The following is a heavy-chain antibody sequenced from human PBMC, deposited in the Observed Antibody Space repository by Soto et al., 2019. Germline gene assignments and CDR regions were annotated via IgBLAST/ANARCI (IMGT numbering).Heavy chain of an antibody. CDR3: ARGRRTTVTIDY. D-gene: IGHD4-17*01. CDR2: INHSGST. J-gene: IGHJ4*02. CDR1: GGSISSGGYY. Sequence: SETLSLTCTVSGGSISSGGYYWSWIRQPPGKGLEWIGEINHSGSTNYNPSLKSRVTISVDTSKNQFSLKLSSVTAADTAVYYCARGRRTTVTIDYWGQGTLVTVS. V-gene: IGHV4-39*07.